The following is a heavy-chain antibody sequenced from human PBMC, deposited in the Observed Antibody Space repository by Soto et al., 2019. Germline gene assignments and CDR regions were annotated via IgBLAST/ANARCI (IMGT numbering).Heavy chain of an antibody. CDR2: IYNRVSA. CDR3: ERVGPGSIDY. J-gene: IGHJ4*02. D-gene: IGHD1-26*01. CDR1: VGSSSSTNW. V-gene: IGHV4-4*02. Sequence: QVHLQESGTGLVKPSGTLSLTCAGSVGSSSSTNWWTWVRQPPGKGLAWIGDIYNRVSANYNPSLTSRVTISVDKSNNQFSLRLNSVTAAETAVYDCERVGPGSIDYWGQGTLVSVSS.